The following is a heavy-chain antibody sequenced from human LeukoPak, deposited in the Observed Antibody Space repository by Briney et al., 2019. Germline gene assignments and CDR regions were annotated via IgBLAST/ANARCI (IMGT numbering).Heavy chain of an antibody. Sequence: SWIRQPPGKGLEWIGYIYHSGSTYYNPSLKSRVTISVDRSKNQFSLKLSSVTAADTAVYYCARVENSGYDDNWFDPWGQGTLVTVSS. V-gene: IGHV4-30-2*01. J-gene: IGHJ5*02. D-gene: IGHD5-12*01. CDR2: IYHSGST. CDR3: ARVENSGYDDNWFDP.